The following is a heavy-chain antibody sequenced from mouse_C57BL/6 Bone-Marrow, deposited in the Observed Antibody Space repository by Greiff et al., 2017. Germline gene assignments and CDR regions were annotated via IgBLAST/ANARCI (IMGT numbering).Heavy chain of an antibody. J-gene: IGHJ2*01. D-gene: IGHD2-5*01. CDR1: GYTFTSYW. V-gene: IGHV1-53*01. Sequence: QVQLQQPGTELVKPGASVKLPCKASGYTFTSYWMHWVKQRPGQGLEWIGNINPSNGGTNYNEKFKSKATLTVDKSSSTAYMQLSILTSEDSAVYYCARKDFSNFYYFDYWGQGTTLTVSS. CDR2: INPSNGGT. CDR3: ARKDFSNFYYFDY.